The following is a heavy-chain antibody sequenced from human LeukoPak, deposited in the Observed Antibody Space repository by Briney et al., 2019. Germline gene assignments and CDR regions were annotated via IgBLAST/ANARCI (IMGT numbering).Heavy chain of an antibody. J-gene: IGHJ5*02. Sequence: SETLSPTCTVSGGSISSSSYYWGWIRQPPGKGLEWIGNIYYSGSTYYNPSLKSRVTISVDTSKNQFSLKLSSVTAADTAVYYCVRTVIPGWFDPWGQGTLVTVSS. D-gene: IGHD4-17*01. CDR1: GGSISSSSYY. V-gene: IGHV4-39*07. CDR2: IYYSGST. CDR3: VRTVIPGWFDP.